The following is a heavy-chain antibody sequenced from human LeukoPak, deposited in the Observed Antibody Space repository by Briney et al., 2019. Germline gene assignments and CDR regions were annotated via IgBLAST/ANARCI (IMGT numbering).Heavy chain of an antibody. CDR2: LIPIFGTA. CDR1: GGTFSGDA. D-gene: IGHD4-17*01. J-gene: IGHJ6*04. V-gene: IGHV1-69*06. CDR3: ARAPYYGDYDLNYGMDI. Sequence: SVKVSCEASGGTFSGDAISWVRPAPGQGVEWMGGLIPIFGTANYAQKFQGRATITADKATSTAYMELSSLRSEDTAVYYCARAPYYGDYDLNYGMDIWGKGTTVTVSS.